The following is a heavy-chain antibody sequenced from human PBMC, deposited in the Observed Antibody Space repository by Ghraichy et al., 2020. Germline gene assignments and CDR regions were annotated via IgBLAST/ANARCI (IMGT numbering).Heavy chain of an antibody. J-gene: IGHJ2*01. CDR2: VNPNSGDA. CDR1: GYSFTTYY. D-gene: IGHD3-10*01. Sequence: VKVSCKASGYSFTTYYMHWMRQAPGQGVEWMGCVNPNSGDAAYAQKFQGGVILTMDTSITTGYMELTRLTFDDTAIYYCARDIEGSAGKYFDLWGRGTLVTVSS. V-gene: IGHV1-2*02. CDR3: ARDIEGSAGKYFDL.